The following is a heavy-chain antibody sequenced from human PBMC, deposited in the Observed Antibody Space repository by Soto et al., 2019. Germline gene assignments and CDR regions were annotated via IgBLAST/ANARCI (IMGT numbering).Heavy chain of an antibody. Sequence: SETLSLTCTVSGSSISSTTYFWGWIRQPPGKGLEWIGSISYSGSTFYNPSLKSRVTISVETSKNQFSLKLSSMTAADTAVYYCARHYYGSGSYLPTFEYWGQGTVVTV. D-gene: IGHD3-10*01. CDR3: ARHYYGSGSYLPTFEY. J-gene: IGHJ4*02. V-gene: IGHV4-39*01. CDR1: GSSISSTTYF. CDR2: ISYSGST.